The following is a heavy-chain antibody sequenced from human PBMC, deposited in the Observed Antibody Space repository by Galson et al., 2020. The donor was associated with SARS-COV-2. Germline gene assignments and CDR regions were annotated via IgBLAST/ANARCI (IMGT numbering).Heavy chain of an antibody. V-gene: IGHV3-74*01. CDR2: TTGDGSRA. CDR1: GSTFSSYW. J-gene: IGHJ4*02. D-gene: IGHD1-20*01. CDR3: ARGQYNSSPGY. Sequence: GEPLKISCAGTGSTFSSYWMFWVRQAPGKGLLWVPHTTGDGSRASYADSVKGRFTIPCDSAKNTMYLQMDSLSPEDTAVYYCARGQYNSSPGYWGQGTLVSVSS.